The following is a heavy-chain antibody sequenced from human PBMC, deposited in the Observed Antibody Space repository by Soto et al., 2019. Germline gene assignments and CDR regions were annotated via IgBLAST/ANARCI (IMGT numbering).Heavy chain of an antibody. CDR2: LYASETS. CDR3: ARSSPPKKSYDSNPGWFDP. CDR1: GGSMNSNY. J-gene: IGHJ5*02. V-gene: IGHV4-4*07. D-gene: IGHD4-4*01. Sequence: QVQLQESGPGLGRPSETLSLSVPVAGGSMNSNYWSWIRQPPGKGLEWLGQLYASETSKYNVSLESRITMSLDTSRNQCSLSLHSVTAADTAVYFCARSSPPKKSYDSNPGWFDPWGQGTLGAVSS.